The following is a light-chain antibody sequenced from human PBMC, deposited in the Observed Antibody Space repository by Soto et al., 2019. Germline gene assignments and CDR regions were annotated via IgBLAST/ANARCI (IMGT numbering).Light chain of an antibody. V-gene: IGKV3-20*01. CDR3: QQYSSSPLYT. Sequence: EIVLTQSPGTLSLSVGERATLSCRASQSVSSSFLVWYQQKPAQAPRLLIYAASARSTDIADRFSGSGSGTDFTLTINRLEPEDFAVNYCQQYSSSPLYTFGQGTKLEIK. J-gene: IGKJ2*01. CDR1: QSVSSSF. CDR2: AAS.